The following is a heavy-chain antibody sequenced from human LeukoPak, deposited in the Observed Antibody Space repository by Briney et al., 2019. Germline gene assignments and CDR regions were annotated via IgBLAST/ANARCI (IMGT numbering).Heavy chain of an antibody. CDR2: IYYSGST. Sequence: SETLSLTCTASGGSISSSSYYWGWIRQPPGKGLEWIGSIYYSGSTYYNPSLKSRVTISVDTSKNQFSLKLSSVTAADTAVYYCARVPRGDSSGYYLTWGQGTLVTVSS. J-gene: IGHJ5*02. CDR1: GGSISSSSYY. CDR3: ARVPRGDSSGYYLT. D-gene: IGHD3-22*01. V-gene: IGHV4-39*07.